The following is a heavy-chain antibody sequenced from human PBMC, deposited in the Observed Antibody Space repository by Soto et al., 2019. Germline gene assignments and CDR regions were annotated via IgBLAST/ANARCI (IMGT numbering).Heavy chain of an antibody. Sequence: SETLSLTCTVSDVSTSNFFWKWFRQPPGKGLEWIGNIHSSGTTNYNPSLESRVTISVDTSKSQCSLKMNSVTAADTAVYYCARKYGDLGYYYYGMDVWGQGTTVTVS. CDR1: DVSTSNFF. V-gene: IGHV4-59*08. CDR3: ARKYGDLGYYYYGMDV. CDR2: IHSSGTT. J-gene: IGHJ6*02. D-gene: IGHD4-17*01.